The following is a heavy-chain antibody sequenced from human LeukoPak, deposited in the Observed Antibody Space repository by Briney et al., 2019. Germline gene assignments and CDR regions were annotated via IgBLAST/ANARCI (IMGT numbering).Heavy chain of an antibody. CDR1: GYTFTSYD. CDR3: ARLVAAAGTYYYYYYMDV. CDR2: MNPNSGNT. V-gene: IGHV1-8*01. Sequence: ASVTVSCKASGYTFTSYDINWVRQAPGQGLEWMGWMNPNSGNTGYAQKFQGRVTMTRNTSMSTAYMELRGLRSEDTAVYYCARLVAAAGTYYYYYYMDVWGKGTTVTISS. J-gene: IGHJ6*03. D-gene: IGHD6-13*01.